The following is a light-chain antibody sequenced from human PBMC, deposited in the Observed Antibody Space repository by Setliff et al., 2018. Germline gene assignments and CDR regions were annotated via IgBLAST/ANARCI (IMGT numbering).Light chain of an antibody. CDR1: SSDVGGYNY. J-gene: IGLJ1*01. CDR2: EVS. Sequence: QSALTQPPSASGSPGQSVTISCTGTSSDVGGYNYVSWYQQHPGKAPKLMIYEVSKWPSGVPDRFSGSKSGNTASLTVSRLQAEDEADYYCSSYAGSNNYVFGTGTKVTV. CDR3: SSYAGSNNYV. V-gene: IGLV2-8*01.